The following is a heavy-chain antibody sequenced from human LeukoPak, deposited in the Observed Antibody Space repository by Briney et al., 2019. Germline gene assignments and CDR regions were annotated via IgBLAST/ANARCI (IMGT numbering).Heavy chain of an antibody. V-gene: IGHV4-4*07. Sequence: KPSETLSLTCPVPGGPISSYYWSWIRQPAGRGLEWIGRFYISVITDYNPSLKSRVTMSVDTSKNQFSLKLSSVTAADTAVYYCATIAPPVDYWGQGSLVTVSS. CDR1: GGPISSYY. D-gene: IGHD6-6*01. J-gene: IGHJ4*02. CDR2: FYISVIT. CDR3: ATIAPPVDY.